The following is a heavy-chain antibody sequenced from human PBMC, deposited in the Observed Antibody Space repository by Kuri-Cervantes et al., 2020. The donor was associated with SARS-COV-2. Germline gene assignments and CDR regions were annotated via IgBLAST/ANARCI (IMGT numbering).Heavy chain of an antibody. Sequence: GGSLRLSCAASGFTFSSYSMNWVRQAPGKGLEWVSAIYSGGSTYYADSVKGRFTISRDNSKNTLYLQMNSLRAEDTAVYYCARDRGYGSGSYSDYWGQGTLVTVSS. D-gene: IGHD3-10*01. J-gene: IGHJ4*02. V-gene: IGHV3-53*01. CDR1: GFTFSSYS. CDR3: ARDRGYGSGSYSDY. CDR2: IYSGGST.